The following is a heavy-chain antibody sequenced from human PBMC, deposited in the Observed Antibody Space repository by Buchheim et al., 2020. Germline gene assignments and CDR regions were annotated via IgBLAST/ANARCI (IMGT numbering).Heavy chain of an antibody. CDR2: INQSGTGT. J-gene: IGHJ4*02. V-gene: IGHV1-46*01. Sequence: QVHLVQSGAEVKNPGASVKVSCKASGYTFTNYNVHWVRQAPGQGLEWLGIINQSGTGTNYAQKFQGRVTMTRDTSTATVYMELSSLKSEDTAVYYCATEAPKTYYFDYWGQGTL. CDR1: GYTFTNYN. CDR3: ATEAPKTYYFDY.